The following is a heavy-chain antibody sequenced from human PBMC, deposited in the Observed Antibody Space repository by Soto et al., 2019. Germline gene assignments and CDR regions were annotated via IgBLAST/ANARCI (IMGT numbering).Heavy chain of an antibody. J-gene: IGHJ6*02. D-gene: IGHD3-10*01. CDR1: GDSINSSHS. V-gene: IGHV4-4*02. CDR2: AHHGGT. Sequence: SETLSLTCAISGDSINSSHSWTCVRQPPGKGLEWIGEAHHGGTNSNPSLKTRVTILLDKSKSQVSLKLNSVTAADTAIYYCARERVSWFGDLLPLGLDVWGQGTMVTVSS. CDR3: ARERVSWFGDLLPLGLDV.